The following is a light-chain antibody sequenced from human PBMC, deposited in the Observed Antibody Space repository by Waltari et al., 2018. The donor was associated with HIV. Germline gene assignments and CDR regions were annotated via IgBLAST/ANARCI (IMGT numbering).Light chain of an antibody. CDR2: KVN. Sequence: QSALTQPASVSGSPGQSNPISCTGTNSDVGRYNYVSWYQQHPGKAPKLLIYKVNERPSGVSSRFSASQSGNTASLTISGLQAEDEAEYYCTSCSGTSVVFGPGTTVTVL. CDR3: TSCSGTSVV. CDR1: NSDVGRYNY. V-gene: IGLV2-14*03. J-gene: IGLJ1*01.